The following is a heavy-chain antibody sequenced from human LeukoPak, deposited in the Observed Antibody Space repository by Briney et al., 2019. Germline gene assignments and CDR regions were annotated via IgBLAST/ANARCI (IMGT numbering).Heavy chain of an antibody. D-gene: IGHD1-14*01. V-gene: IGHV3-23*01. CDR3: AKVPNQRFYYYYMDV. CDR1: GFTYSSYA. Sequence: PVGSLRLSCAASGFTYSSYAMSWVPQAPGPRLEWFSAISGSGGSTYYADAVKGRFSISRDNSKNTLYLQMNSLRAEDTAVYYCAKVPNQRFYYYYMDVWGKGTTVTVS. CDR2: ISGSGGST. J-gene: IGHJ6*03.